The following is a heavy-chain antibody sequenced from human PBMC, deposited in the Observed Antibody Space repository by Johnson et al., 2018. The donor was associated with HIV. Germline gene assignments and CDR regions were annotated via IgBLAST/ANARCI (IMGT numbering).Heavy chain of an antibody. CDR3: ANRRGIGDGTTGSLDI. CDR2: ISYVGTNE. CDR1: GFTFSASA. V-gene: IGHV3-30*04. Sequence: QVQLVESGGGVVQPGRSLRLSCAASGFTFSASAMHWVRQAPGKGLEWVAVISYVGTNEDYADSVKGRFTISRDNSKNTLYLQMNSLTAEDKAVYYCANRRGIGDGTTGSLDIWGQGAMVTVSS. J-gene: IGHJ3*02. D-gene: IGHD1-1*01.